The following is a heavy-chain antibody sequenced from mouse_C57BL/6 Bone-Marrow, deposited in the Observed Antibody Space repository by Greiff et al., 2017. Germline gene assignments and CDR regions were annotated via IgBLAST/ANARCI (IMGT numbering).Heavy chain of an antibody. Sequence: ESGAELVRPGTSVKVSCKASGYAFTNYLIEWVKQRPGQGLEWIGVINPGSGGTNYNEKFKGKATLTADKSSSTAYMQLSSLTSEDSAVYFCARWGWLLYWYFDVWGTGTTVTVSS. V-gene: IGHV1-54*01. CDR3: ARWGWLLYWYFDV. J-gene: IGHJ1*03. D-gene: IGHD2-3*01. CDR1: GYAFTNYL. CDR2: INPGSGGT.